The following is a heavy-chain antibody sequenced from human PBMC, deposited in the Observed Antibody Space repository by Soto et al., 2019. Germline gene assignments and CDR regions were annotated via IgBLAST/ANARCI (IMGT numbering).Heavy chain of an antibody. CDR3: AKLGSSSWSPHYYFDY. CDR1: GFTFNNYA. CDR2: IIASGADT. Sequence: EVQLLESGGGLVQPGGSLRLSCAASGFTFNNYAMGWVRQAPGKGLEWVSAIIASGADTYYIDYVKGRFTISSDNSKSTLYLQMNSLRAEDTAIYYCAKLGSSSWSPHYYFDYWGQATLVTVSS. V-gene: IGHV3-23*01. J-gene: IGHJ4*02. D-gene: IGHD2-2*01.